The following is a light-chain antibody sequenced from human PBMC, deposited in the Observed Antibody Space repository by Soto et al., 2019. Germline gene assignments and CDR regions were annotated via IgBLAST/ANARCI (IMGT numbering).Light chain of an antibody. CDR1: SSDVGGYNY. Sequence: QSALTQPPSASGSPGQSVAISCTGTSSDVGGYNYVSWYQQHPGKTPKLIIYEVANRPSGVSVRFSGSKSGNTASLTISGLQAGDEADYYCSSFTSIGTWVFGGGTKLTVL. V-gene: IGLV2-14*01. CDR3: SSFTSIGTWV. CDR2: EVA. J-gene: IGLJ3*02.